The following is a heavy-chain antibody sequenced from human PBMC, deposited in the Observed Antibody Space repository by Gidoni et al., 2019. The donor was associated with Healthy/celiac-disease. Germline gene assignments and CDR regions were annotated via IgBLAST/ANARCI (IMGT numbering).Heavy chain of an antibody. Sequence: EVQLVESGGVVVQPGGSLSLSCAASGFTFDGYTMHWVRQAPGKGLEWVSLISWDGGSTYYADSVKGRFTISRDNSKNSLYLQMNSLRTEDTALYYCAKDIGYGGGLTTAYYYYGMDVWGQGTTVTVSS. CDR1: GFTFDGYT. D-gene: IGHD4-4*01. J-gene: IGHJ6*02. CDR3: AKDIGYGGGLTTAYYYYGMDV. CDR2: ISWDGGST. V-gene: IGHV3-43*01.